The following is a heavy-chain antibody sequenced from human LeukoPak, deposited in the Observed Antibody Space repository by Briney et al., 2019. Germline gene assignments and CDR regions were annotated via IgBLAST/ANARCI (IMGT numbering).Heavy chain of an antibody. D-gene: IGHD3-22*01. CDR1: GDSIFSDDYY. J-gene: IGHJ5*02. CDR3: ARDSRYDSAGHAP. CDR2: IHYTGTA. Sequence: SETLSLTCTVSGDSIFSDDYYWAWIRQPPGKGLEWIGSIHYTGTAYYSSSLKSRVTISVDTSESQFSLKVNSVTAADTAVYYCARDSRYDSAGHAPWGQGSLVTVSS. V-gene: IGHV4-39*07.